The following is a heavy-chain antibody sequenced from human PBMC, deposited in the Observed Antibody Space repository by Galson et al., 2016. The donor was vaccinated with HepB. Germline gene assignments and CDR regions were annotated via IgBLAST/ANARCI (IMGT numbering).Heavy chain of an antibody. CDR2: ISGGSGGNT. Sequence: SLRLSCAASGFTFSSYAMSWVRQAPGKGLEWVSGISGGSGGNTYYADSAKGRFTISRDNSKNTLYLQMTSLRAEDTAVYYWAKGKGDGNYYALDVWGQGTTVAVSS. J-gene: IGHJ6*02. CDR3: AKGKGDGNYYALDV. V-gene: IGHV3-23*01. CDR1: GFTFSSYA. D-gene: IGHD3-16*01.